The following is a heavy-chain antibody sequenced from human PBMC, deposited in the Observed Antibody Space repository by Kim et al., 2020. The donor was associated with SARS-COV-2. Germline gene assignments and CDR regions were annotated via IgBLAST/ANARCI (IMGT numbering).Heavy chain of an antibody. CDR3: ARERLGFDY. V-gene: IGHV3-33*05. Sequence: GGSLRLSCAASGFTFSRSGMHWVRQAPGKGLEWVALISYDGAHIYYADSVKGRFAISRDNSNNTVSLQMNSLRAEDTAVYFCARERLGFDYWGLGTLVSVSS. J-gene: IGHJ4*02. CDR1: GFTFSRSG. CDR2: ISYDGAHI. D-gene: IGHD3-9*01.